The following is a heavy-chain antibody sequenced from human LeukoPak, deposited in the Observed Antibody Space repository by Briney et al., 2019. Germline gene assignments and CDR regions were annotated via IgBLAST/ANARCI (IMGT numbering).Heavy chain of an antibody. V-gene: IGHV3-23*01. CDR1: GFTFSSYG. Sequence: GGSLRLSCAASGFTFSSYGMSWVRQAPGKGLEWVSAISGSGGSTYYADSVKGRFTISRDNSKNTLYLQMNSLRAEDTAVYYCAKDGLGTTTMFWLDPWGQGTLVTVSS. CDR2: ISGSGGST. D-gene: IGHD1-26*01. J-gene: IGHJ5*02. CDR3: AKDGLGTTTMFWLDP.